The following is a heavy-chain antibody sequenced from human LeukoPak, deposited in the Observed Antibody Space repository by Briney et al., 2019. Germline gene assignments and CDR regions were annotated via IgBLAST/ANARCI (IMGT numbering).Heavy chain of an antibody. D-gene: IGHD4-23*01. CDR2: INHSGST. J-gene: IGHJ4*02. CDR1: GGSFSGYY. CDR3: ARFNDYGGNSDY. V-gene: IGHV4-34*01. Sequence: KPSETLSLTCAVYGGSFSGYYWSWIRQPPGKGLEWIGEINHSGSTNYNPSLKSRVTISVDTSKNQFSLKLSSVTAADTAVYYCARFNDYGGNSDYWGQGTLVTVSS.